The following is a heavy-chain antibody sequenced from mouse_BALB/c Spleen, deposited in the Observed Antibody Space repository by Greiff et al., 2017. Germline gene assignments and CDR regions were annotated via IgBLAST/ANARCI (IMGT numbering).Heavy chain of an antibody. J-gene: IGHJ4*01. CDR1: GFTFSSFG. Sequence: EVNVVESGGGLVQPGGSRKLSCAASGFTFSSFGMHWVRQAPEKGLEWVAYISSGSSTIYYADTVKGRFTISRDNPKNTLFLQMTSLRSEDTAMYYCASRRYGNFAMDYWGQGTSVTVSS. CDR2: ISSGSSTI. V-gene: IGHV5-17*02. D-gene: IGHD2-1*01. CDR3: ASRRYGNFAMDY.